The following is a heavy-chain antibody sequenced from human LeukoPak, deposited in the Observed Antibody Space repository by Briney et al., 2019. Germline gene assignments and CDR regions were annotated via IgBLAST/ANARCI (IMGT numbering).Heavy chain of an antibody. V-gene: IGHV3-15*01. J-gene: IGHJ4*02. Sequence: PGGSLRLSCAASGFTFSNAWMSGVRQAPGKGLEWVGRIKSKTDGGTTDYAAPVKGRFTISRDDSKDTLYLQMNSLKTEDTAVYYCTTSPYTYYYDSSGYSPRDYWGQGTLVTVSS. CDR3: TTSPYTYYYDSSGYSPRDY. CDR1: GFTFSNAW. CDR2: IKSKTDGGTT. D-gene: IGHD3-22*01.